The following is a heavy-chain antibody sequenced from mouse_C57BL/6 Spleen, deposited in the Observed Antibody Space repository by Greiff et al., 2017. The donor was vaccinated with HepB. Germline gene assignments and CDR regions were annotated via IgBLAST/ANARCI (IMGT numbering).Heavy chain of an antibody. D-gene: IGHD2-12*01. CDR2: INPYNGGT. J-gene: IGHJ1*03. V-gene: IGHV1-19*01. CDR3: ARLYDGDWYFDV. Sequence: EVQLQQSGPVLVKPGASVKMSCKASGYTFTDYYMNWVKQSHGKSLEWIGVINPYNGGTSYNQKFKGKATLTVDKSSSTAYMELNSLTSEDSAVYYCARLYDGDWYFDVWGTGTTVTVSS. CDR1: GYTFTDYY.